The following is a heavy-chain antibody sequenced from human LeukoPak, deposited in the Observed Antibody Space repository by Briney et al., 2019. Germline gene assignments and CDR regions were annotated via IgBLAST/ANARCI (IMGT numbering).Heavy chain of an antibody. CDR3: AKAGCGDGSCYYAEYFQH. V-gene: IGHV3-30-3*01. Sequence: GRSLRLSCAASGFTFSSYAMHWVRQAPGKGLEWVAVISYDGSNKYYADSVKGRFTISRDNSKNTLYLQMNSLRAEDTAVYYYAKAGCGDGSCYYAEYFQHWGQGTLVTVSS. CDR2: ISYDGSNK. J-gene: IGHJ1*01. CDR1: GFTFSSYA. D-gene: IGHD2-15*01.